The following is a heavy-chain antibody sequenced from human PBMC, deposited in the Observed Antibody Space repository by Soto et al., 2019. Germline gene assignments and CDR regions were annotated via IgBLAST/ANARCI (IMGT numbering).Heavy chain of an antibody. D-gene: IGHD3-10*01. Sequence: GGSLRLSCVASGFPFSSYALSWVRQTPGKGLERVSELSGSGGRTYYADSVKGRFTMSRDTSNNTLSLQMHILRVEETAAYFCAKPGYYSLFDIWGQGTMVTVSS. J-gene: IGHJ3*02. CDR3: AKPGYYSLFDI. CDR2: LSGSGGRT. CDR1: GFPFSSYA. V-gene: IGHV3-23*01.